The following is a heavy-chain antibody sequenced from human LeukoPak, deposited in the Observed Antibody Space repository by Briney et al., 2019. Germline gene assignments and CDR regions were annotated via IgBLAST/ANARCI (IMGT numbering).Heavy chain of an antibody. CDR3: AKDRGVVVYDSSGYWFS. CDR2: VSYDGSNK. V-gene: IGHV3-30*18. J-gene: IGHJ5*02. CDR1: GFTFSNYG. D-gene: IGHD3-22*01. Sequence: GKSLRLSCAASGFTFSNYGMHWVRQAPGKGLEWVAVVSYDGSNKYYADSVKGRFTISRDNSKNTLYLQMNSLRAEDTAVYYCAKDRGVVVYDSSGYWFSWGQGTLVTVSS.